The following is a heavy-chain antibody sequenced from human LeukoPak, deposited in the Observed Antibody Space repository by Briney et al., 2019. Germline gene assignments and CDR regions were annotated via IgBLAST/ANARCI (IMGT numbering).Heavy chain of an antibody. V-gene: IGHV3-21*01. J-gene: IGHJ4*02. CDR3: AREYYDSWRGSVPPPADY. Sequence: GGSLRLSCAASGFTFSSYSMNWVRQAPGKGLEWVSSISSSSSYIYYADSVKGRFTISRDNAKNSLYLQMNSLRAEDTAVYYCAREYYDSWRGSVPPPADYWGQGTLVTVSS. CDR2: ISSSSSYI. CDR1: GFTFSSYS. D-gene: IGHD3-3*01.